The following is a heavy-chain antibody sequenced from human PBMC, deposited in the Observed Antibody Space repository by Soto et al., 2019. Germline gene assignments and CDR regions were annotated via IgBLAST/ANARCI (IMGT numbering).Heavy chain of an antibody. Sequence: EVQLLESGGGLVQPGGSLRLSCAASGFTFSTYTMSWVRQAPGKGLEWVSDISVSGGSTYYADSVKGRFTISRDNSQNTLYLQMNSLRVDDTAVYYCARASYSSGWYPAYWGQGTLVTVSS. D-gene: IGHD6-19*01. J-gene: IGHJ4*02. CDR1: GFTFSTYT. CDR2: ISVSGGST. CDR3: ARASYSSGWYPAY. V-gene: IGHV3-23*01.